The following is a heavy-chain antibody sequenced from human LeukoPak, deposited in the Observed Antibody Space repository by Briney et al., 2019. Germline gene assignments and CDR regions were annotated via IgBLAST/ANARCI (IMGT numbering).Heavy chain of an antibody. D-gene: IGHD3-22*01. CDR2: INSDGSST. CDR3: GSLTVVAKDH. J-gene: IGHJ4*02. CDR1: GFTFSTYW. V-gene: IGHV3-74*01. Sequence: PGGSLRLSCAASGFTFSTYWMHWVRQAPGKGLVGVAQINSDGSSTCYADSVKGRFTISRDNAKNTLYLQMINLRAEDTAVYYCGSLTVVAKDHWGQGTLVTVSS.